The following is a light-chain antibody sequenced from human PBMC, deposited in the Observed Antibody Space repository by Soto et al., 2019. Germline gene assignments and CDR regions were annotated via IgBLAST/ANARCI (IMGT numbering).Light chain of an antibody. CDR3: QHYNTDSYT. CDR1: QSISIW. V-gene: IGKV1-5*03. CDR2: QAS. J-gene: IGKJ2*01. Sequence: DIQMTQSPSTLSASIGDRVTITCRGSQSISIWLAWYQQKPGKAPNLLIYQASSLESGVPSRFSGSGSGTEFTLTISSLQPDDFATYYCQHYNTDSYTFGQGTKLEI.